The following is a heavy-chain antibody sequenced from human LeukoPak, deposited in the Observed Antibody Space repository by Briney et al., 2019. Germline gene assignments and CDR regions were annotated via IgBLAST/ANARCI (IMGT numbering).Heavy chain of an antibody. CDR3: ARDFSPGGSAVPHMDV. CDR2: ISSSSSYI. V-gene: IGHV3-21*01. CDR1: GFIFSSYS. J-gene: IGHJ6*03. D-gene: IGHD3-10*01. Sequence: GGSLRLSCAASGFIFSSYSMNWVRQAPGKGLEWVSSISSSSSYIYYADSVKGRFSISRDNAKNSLYLQMNSLRAEDTAVHYCARDFSPGGSAVPHMDVWGKGTTVTISS.